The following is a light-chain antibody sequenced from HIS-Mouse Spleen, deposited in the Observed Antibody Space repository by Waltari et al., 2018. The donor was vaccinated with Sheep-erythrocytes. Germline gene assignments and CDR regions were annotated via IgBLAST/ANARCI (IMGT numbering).Light chain of an antibody. CDR2: EGS. V-gene: IGLV2-23*01. CDR3: CSYAGSSTPWV. Sequence: QSALTQPASVSGSPGQSITISCIGTSSDFGSYNLVSWYQQHPGKAPKLMIYEGSKRPSGVSNRFSGSKSGNTASLTISGLQAEDEADYYCCSYAGSSTPWVFGGGTKLTVL. CDR1: SSDFGSYNL. J-gene: IGLJ3*02.